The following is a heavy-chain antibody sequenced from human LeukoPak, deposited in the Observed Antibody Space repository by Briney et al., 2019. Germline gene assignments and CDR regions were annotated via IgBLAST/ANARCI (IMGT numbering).Heavy chain of an antibody. V-gene: IGHV5-51*01. CDR3: ARQSYYDFWSGYLDGMDV. CDR2: IYPGDSDT. CDR1: GYSFTSYW. J-gene: IGHJ6*02. Sequence: GESLKISCKGSGYSFTSYWIGWVRQMPGKGLEWMGIIYPGDSDTRYSPSFQGQVTISADKSISTAYLQWSSVKASDTAMYYCARQSYYDFWSGYLDGMDVWGQGTTVTVSS. D-gene: IGHD3-3*01.